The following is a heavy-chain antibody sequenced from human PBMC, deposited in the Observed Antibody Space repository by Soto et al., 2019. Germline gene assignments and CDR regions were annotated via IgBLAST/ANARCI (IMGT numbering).Heavy chain of an antibody. J-gene: IGHJ4*02. CDR3: TTLSSTWPTGGDY. D-gene: IGHD6-13*01. CDR2: IKQDGSEK. CDR1: GFIFSNHW. V-gene: IGHV3-7*03. Sequence: LRLSCVASGFIFSNHWLSWVRQAPGKGLEWVANIKQDGSEKYYVDSVKGRFTISRDNAKNSLYLQMNSLRADDTAVYYCTTLSSTWPTGGDYWGQGTLVTVSS.